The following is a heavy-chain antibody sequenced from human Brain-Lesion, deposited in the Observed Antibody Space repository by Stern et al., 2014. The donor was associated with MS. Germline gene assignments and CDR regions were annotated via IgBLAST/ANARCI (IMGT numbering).Heavy chain of an antibody. CDR2: IGSRGSPI. CDR3: VVGMER. V-gene: IGHV3-11*01. CDR1: GLTFSDYY. D-gene: IGHD1-26*01. Sequence: DQLLDSGGGLIKPGGSPRLSCEPSGLTFSDYYISSIRPAPGTGLEWVSDIGSRGSPIYYAESVKGRFTISRDNAENSLYLQMNSLRADDTAVYYCVVGMERWGQGTLVTVSS. J-gene: IGHJ4*02.